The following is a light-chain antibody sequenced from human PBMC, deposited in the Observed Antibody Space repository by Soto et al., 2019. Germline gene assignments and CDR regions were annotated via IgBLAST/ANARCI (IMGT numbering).Light chain of an antibody. Sequence: QSALTQPASVSGSPGQSITISCTGTSSDVGGYDYVSWYQLHPGKAPKLIIYEVTNRPSGVSNRFSGSKSGNTASLTISGLQAEDEADYYCSSYISSSTFVYVFGTGTKLTVL. J-gene: IGLJ1*01. CDR1: SSDVGGYDY. V-gene: IGLV2-14*01. CDR2: EVT. CDR3: SSYISSSTFVYV.